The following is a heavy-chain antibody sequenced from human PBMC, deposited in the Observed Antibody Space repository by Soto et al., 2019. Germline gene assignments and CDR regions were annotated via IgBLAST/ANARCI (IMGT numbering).Heavy chain of an antibody. CDR3: AADPYYYDSSNYYSFDY. Sequence: GASVKVSCKASGFTFTSSAVQWLRQARGQRLEWIGWIVVGSGNTNFAQKFQERVTITRDMSTSTAYMELSSLRSEDTAVYYCAADPYYYDSSNYYSFDYWGQGTLVTVSS. J-gene: IGHJ4*02. V-gene: IGHV1-58*01. CDR1: GFTFTSSA. D-gene: IGHD3-22*01. CDR2: IVVGSGNT.